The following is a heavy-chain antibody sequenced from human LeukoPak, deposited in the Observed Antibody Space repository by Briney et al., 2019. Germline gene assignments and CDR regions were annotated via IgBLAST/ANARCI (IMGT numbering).Heavy chain of an antibody. Sequence: GGSLRLSCAGSGVTFSSYGMSWVRQAPGKGLEWVSAISGSGGRTYHADSVKGRFTISRDNSKKTLYLQMNSLRDEDTAVFYCARSRYDYIWGIDYWGQGTLVTISS. D-gene: IGHD3-16*01. J-gene: IGHJ4*02. CDR3: ARSRYDYIWGIDY. CDR2: ISGSGGRT. V-gene: IGHV3-23*01. CDR1: GVTFSSYG.